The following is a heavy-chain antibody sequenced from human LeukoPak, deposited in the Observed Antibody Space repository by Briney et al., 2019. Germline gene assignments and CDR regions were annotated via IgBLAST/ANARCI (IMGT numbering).Heavy chain of an antibody. V-gene: IGHV3-53*01. CDR2: IYSDGST. CDR1: GFTVSSTY. Sequence: GGSLRLSCAASGFTVSSTYMSWVRQAPGKGLEWVSLIYSDGSTFCADSVKGRFTISRDNSKNTLYLQMSSLRAEDTAVYYCARDSSSFPNYFDYWGQGTLVTVSS. J-gene: IGHJ4*02. CDR3: ARDSSSFPNYFDY. D-gene: IGHD3-3*02.